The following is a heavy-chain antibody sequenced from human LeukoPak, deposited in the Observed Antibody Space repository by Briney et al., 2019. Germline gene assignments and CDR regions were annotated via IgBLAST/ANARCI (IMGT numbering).Heavy chain of an antibody. CDR1: GGSISSYY. J-gene: IGHJ4*02. CDR2: IYYSGST. CDR3: ARGNVWSGLDY. D-gene: IGHD3-16*01. Sequence: SETLSLXCTVSGGSISSYYWSWIRQPPGKGLESIGYIYYSGSTTYNPSLESRVTISVDTSKNQSSLKLSSVTAADTAVYYCARGNVWSGLDYWGQGTLVTVSS. V-gene: IGHV4-59*01.